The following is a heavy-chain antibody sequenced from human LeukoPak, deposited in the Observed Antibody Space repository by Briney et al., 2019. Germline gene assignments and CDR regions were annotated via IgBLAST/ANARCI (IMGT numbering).Heavy chain of an antibody. CDR3: ARDPHNYDRGGYQDAFGI. D-gene: IGHD3-22*01. V-gene: IGHV3-74*01. CDR2: IKSDGSST. CDR1: GFTFSNYW. J-gene: IGHJ3*02. Sequence: GGSLRLSCGASGFTFSNYWMRWVRQAPGKGLVWVSRIKSDGSSTSYAESVRGRFTISRDNAKNTLYLQMDSLRAEDTAVYYCARDPHNYDRGGYQDAFGIWGQGTMVTVSS.